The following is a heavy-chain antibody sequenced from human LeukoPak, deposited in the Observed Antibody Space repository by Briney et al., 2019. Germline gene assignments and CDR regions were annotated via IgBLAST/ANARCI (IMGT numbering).Heavy chain of an antibody. CDR1: GGSISSYY. J-gene: IGHJ4*02. CDR3: ARDRVVPAAMDYFDY. V-gene: IGHV4-4*07. Sequence: SETLSLTCTVSGGSISSYYWSWIRQPAGKGLEWIGRIYTSGSTNYNPSLKSRVTMSVDTSKNQFSLKLSSVTAADTAVYYCARDRVVPAAMDYFDYWGQGTLVTVSS. CDR2: IYTSGST. D-gene: IGHD2-2*01.